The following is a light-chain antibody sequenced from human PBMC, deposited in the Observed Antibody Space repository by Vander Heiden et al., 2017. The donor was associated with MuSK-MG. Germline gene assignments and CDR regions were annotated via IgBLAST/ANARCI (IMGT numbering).Light chain of an antibody. Sequence: EIVLTQPPGTLSLSPRERATLSCRASQSVSSSYLAWYQQKPGQAPRLLIYGASSRATGIPDRFSGSGSGTDFTLTISRLEPEDFAVYYCQQYGSSPPTFGQGTKVEIK. CDR2: GAS. CDR1: QSVSSSY. V-gene: IGKV3-20*01. CDR3: QQYGSSPPT. J-gene: IGKJ1*01.